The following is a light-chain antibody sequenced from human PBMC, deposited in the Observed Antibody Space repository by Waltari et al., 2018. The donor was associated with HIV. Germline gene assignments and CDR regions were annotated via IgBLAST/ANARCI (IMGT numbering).Light chain of an antibody. CDR3: ASYTTSDFLL. CDR2: EVS. CDR1: STDITSHPF. Sequence: QSAPTQPASVSGSPGQSITISCTGHSTDITSHPFISWYQPLPGKAPILLIYEVSHRPAGIPDRFSASKSGNTASLTVSGLQAEDEADYYCASYTTSDFLLFGGGTKLTVL. J-gene: IGLJ3*02. V-gene: IGLV2-14*01.